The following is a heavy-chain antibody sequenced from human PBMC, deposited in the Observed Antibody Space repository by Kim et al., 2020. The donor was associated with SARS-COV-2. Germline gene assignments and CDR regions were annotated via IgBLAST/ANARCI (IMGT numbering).Heavy chain of an antibody. CDR3: AGDEVDTFDY. CDR2: IIPVFGAA. Sequence: SVKVSCKASGGSFTKYVTSWLRQAPGQGLEWMGGIIPVFGAANYAQKFQGRVTITADKSMSTVYMELSSLRSDDTAVYYCAGDEVDTFDYWGQGTLVTVSS. J-gene: IGHJ4*02. V-gene: IGHV1-69*06. CDR1: GGSFTKYV. D-gene: IGHD1-26*01.